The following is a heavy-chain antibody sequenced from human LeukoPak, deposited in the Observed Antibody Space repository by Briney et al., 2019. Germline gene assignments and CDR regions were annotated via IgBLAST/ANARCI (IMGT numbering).Heavy chain of an antibody. CDR2: INHSGST. V-gene: IGHV4-34*01. Sequence: SETLSLTCAVYGESFSGYYWSWIRQPPGKGLEWIGEINHSGSTNYNPSLKSRVTISLDTSKNQFSLKLTSVTAADTAVYYCATVSRGDNDYWGQGTLVTVSS. CDR3: ATVSRGDNDY. CDR1: GESFSGYY. D-gene: IGHD2-21*02. J-gene: IGHJ4*02.